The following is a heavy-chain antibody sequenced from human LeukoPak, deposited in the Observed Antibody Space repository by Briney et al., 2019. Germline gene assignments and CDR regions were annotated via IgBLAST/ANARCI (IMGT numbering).Heavy chain of an antibody. CDR2: SYFTGNP. V-gene: IGHV4-59*08. Sequence: MTSETLSLTCIVSGSISSYYWTWIRQPPGKGLEWIGHSYFTGNPNYNPSLKSRVTTSVDPPKNQFSLKLTSVTAADTAVYYCAGLRSTVAWASFDYWGQGILVTVSS. J-gene: IGHJ4*02. D-gene: IGHD4-23*01. CDR3: AGLRSTVAWASFDY. CDR1: GSISSYY.